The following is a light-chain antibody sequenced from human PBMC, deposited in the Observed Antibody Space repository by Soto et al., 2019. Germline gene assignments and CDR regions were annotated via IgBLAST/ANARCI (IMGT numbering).Light chain of an antibody. J-gene: IGLJ3*02. CDR3: TSYAGSSIGV. V-gene: IGLV2-8*01. CDR2: EVN. CDR1: SSDVGAYNY. Sequence: QSVLTQPPSASGSPGQSVTISCTGTSSDVGAYNYVSWYQQYPGKAPKLMIYEVNKRPSGVPDRFSGSKSGKTASLTVSGLQAEDEADYHCTSYAGSSIGVFGGGTKLTVL.